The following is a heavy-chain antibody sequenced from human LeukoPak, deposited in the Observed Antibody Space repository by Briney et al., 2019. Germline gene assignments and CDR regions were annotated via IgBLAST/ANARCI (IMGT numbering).Heavy chain of an antibody. Sequence: GGSLRLSCAASGFTVSSNYMSWVRQAPGKGLEWVSFIYSGTTHYSDSVKGRFTISRDSSKNTLFLQMNRLRPEDAAVYYCAKAPVTTCRGAFCYPFDYWGLGTLVTVSS. V-gene: IGHV3-53*01. J-gene: IGHJ4*02. CDR3: AKAPVTTCRGAFCYPFDY. CDR1: GFTVSSNY. CDR2: IYSGTT. D-gene: IGHD2-15*01.